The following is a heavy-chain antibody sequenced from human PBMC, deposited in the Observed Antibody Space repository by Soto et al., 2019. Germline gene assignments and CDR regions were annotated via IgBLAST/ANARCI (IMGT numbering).Heavy chain of an antibody. D-gene: IGHD6-19*01. CDR1: GGSISSYY. J-gene: IGHJ5*01. V-gene: IGHV4-59*01. CDR3: ARYSSGLKKWFDS. Sequence: SETLSLTCTVSGGSISSYYWSWIRQPPGKGLEWIAYIYYSGSTNYNPSLKSRVTISVDTSRNQFSLKLSSVTAADTAVYYCARYSSGLKKWFDSWGQGTLVTVSS. CDR2: IYYSGST.